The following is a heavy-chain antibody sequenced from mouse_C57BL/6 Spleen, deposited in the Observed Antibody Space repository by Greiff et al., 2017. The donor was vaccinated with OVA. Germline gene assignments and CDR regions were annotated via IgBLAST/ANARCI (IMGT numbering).Heavy chain of an antibody. J-gene: IGHJ3*01. CDR1: GYTFTDYY. D-gene: IGHD4-1*01. Sequence: EVQLQQSGPELVKPGASVKISCKASGYTFTDYYMNWVKQSHGKSLEWIGDINPNNGGTSYNQKFKGKATLTVDKSSSTAYMELRSLTSEDSAVYYCARRGGLGPFAYWGQGTLVTVSA. CDR3: ARRGGLGPFAY. V-gene: IGHV1-26*01. CDR2: INPNNGGT.